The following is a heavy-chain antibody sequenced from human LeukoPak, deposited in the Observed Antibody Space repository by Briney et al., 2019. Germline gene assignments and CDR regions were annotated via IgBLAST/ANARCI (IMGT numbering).Heavy chain of an antibody. CDR1: GFTFSSYG. J-gene: IGHJ6*02. CDR3: ARDQASIVVVVAATYYYYGMDL. Sequence: QPGGSLRLSCAASGFTFSSYGMHWVRQAAGKGLEWVAVIWYDGSNKYYADSVKGRFTISRDNSKNTLYLQMTSLRAEDTAVYSCARDQASIVVVVAATYYYYGMDLWGQGPTVTVSS. D-gene: IGHD2-15*01. V-gene: IGHV3-33*01. CDR2: IWYDGSNK.